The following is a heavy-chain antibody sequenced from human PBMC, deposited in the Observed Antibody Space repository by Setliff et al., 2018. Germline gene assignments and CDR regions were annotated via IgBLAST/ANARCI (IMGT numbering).Heavy chain of an antibody. CDR3: AKEYVVISFVRNSHQHYGMDV. J-gene: IGHJ6*02. V-gene: IGHV4-61*09. CDR1: GASLSSGSYY. D-gene: IGHD2-21*01. CDR2: IYTNGAT. Sequence: PSETLSLTCTVSGASLSSGSYYWSWIRQSAGKGLEWIGHIYTNGATSYSPSLKRRVSISADTSKNVLSLRLTSVPAADTAVYYGAKEYVVISFVRNSHQHYGMDVWGPGTTVTVSS.